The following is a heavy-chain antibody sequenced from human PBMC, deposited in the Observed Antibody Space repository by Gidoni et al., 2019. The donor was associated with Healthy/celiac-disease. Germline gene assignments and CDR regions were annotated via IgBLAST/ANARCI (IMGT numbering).Heavy chain of an antibody. V-gene: IGHV4-39*01. Sequence: QLQLQESGPGLVKPSETLSLTCTVSGGSISSSSYYWGWIRQPPGKGLEWIGSIYYSGSTYYNPSLKSRVTISVDTSKNQFSLKLSSVTAADTAVYYCARMVGGGLWPDYYYYYMDVWGKGTTVTVSS. CDR1: GGSISSSSYY. CDR3: ARMVGGGLWPDYYYYYMDV. J-gene: IGHJ6*03. D-gene: IGHD5-18*01. CDR2: IYYSGST.